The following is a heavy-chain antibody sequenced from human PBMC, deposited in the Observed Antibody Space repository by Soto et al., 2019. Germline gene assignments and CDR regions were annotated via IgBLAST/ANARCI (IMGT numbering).Heavy chain of an antibody. Sequence: QVHLVQSGAEVKKPGASVKVSCKASGYPFTGYYMHWVRQAPGQGLEWMGWINPNSGDTSYAQKFQGWVAMTRDTAISTGNMGLSRLRSDDTSVYYCATTQRHYSYGMDVWGQGTTVIVSS. CDR3: ATTQRHYSYGMDV. D-gene: IGHD5-18*01. V-gene: IGHV1-2*04. CDR1: GYPFTGYY. J-gene: IGHJ6*02. CDR2: INPNSGDT.